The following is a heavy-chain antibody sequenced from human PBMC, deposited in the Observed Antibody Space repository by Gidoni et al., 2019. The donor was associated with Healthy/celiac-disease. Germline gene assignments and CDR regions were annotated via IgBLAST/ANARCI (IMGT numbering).Heavy chain of an antibody. Sequence: QVQLVQSGAEVKKPGASVKVSCKASGYTFTSYGISWVRQAPGQGLEWMGWISAYNGNTNYAQKLQGRVTMTTDTSTSTAYMELRSLRSDDTAVYYCARDATIFGVVTIKYYYYGMDVWGQGTTVTVSS. CDR3: ARDATIFGVVTIKYYYYGMDV. CDR2: ISAYNGNT. J-gene: IGHJ6*02. CDR1: GYTFTSYG. D-gene: IGHD3-3*01. V-gene: IGHV1-18*01.